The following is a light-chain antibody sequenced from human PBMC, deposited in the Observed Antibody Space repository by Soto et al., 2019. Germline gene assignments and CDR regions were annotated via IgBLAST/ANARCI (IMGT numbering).Light chain of an antibody. CDR2: DNI. CDR1: SSNIENYY. V-gene: IGLV1-51*01. Sequence: VLTQPPSVSAAPGQKITISCSGTSSNIENYYVSWYHQLPGTAPKLLIYDNIKRPSGIPDRFSGSKSGTSATLAIIGLQTGDEGDYSCGAWDTSLNAYVFGGGTKVTVL. J-gene: IGLJ1*01. CDR3: GAWDTSLNAYV.